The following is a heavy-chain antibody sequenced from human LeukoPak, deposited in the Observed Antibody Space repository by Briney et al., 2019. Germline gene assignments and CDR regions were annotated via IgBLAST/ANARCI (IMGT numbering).Heavy chain of an antibody. Sequence: PGGSLRLSCAASGFTFSSYEMNWVRQAPGKGLEWVSYMNSSDTTIYYADSVKGRFTISRDNAKNSLYLQMNSLRDEDTAVYYCARDAGPRDYGSGSYLGYWGQGTLVTVSS. CDR2: MNSSDTTI. V-gene: IGHV3-48*03. D-gene: IGHD3-10*01. CDR1: GFTFSSYE. CDR3: ARDAGPRDYGSGSYLGY. J-gene: IGHJ4*02.